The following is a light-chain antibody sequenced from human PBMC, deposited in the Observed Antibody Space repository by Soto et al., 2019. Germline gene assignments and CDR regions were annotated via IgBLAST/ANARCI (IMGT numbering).Light chain of an antibody. CDR1: SSDIGAYNY. J-gene: IGLJ1*01. Sequence: QSALTQPASVSGSPGQSITISCTGTSSDIGAYNYVSWYRQHPGKAPKLMIYEVINRPSGVSNRFSGSKSGNTASLTISGLQAEDEADYYCSSYTTSSTTPYVFGNGTKLTVL. CDR2: EVI. CDR3: SSYTTSSTTPYV. V-gene: IGLV2-14*01.